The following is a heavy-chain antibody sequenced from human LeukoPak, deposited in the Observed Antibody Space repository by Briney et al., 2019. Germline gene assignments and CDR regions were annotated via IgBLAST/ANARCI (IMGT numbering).Heavy chain of an antibody. CDR1: GGSISSSSYY. J-gene: IGHJ4*02. Sequence: PSETLSLTCTVSGGSISSSSYYWGWIRQPPGKGLEWIGSIYYSGSTYYNPSLKSRVTISVDTSKNQFSLKLSSVTAADTAVYYCARLRREWIRDYGDYLTGPVDYWGQGTLVTVSS. CDR3: ARLRREWIRDYGDYLTGPVDY. D-gene: IGHD4-17*01. V-gene: IGHV4-39*01. CDR2: IYYSGST.